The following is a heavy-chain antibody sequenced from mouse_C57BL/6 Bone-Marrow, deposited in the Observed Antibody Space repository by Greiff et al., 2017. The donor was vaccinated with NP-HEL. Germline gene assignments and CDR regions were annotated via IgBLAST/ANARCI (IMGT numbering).Heavy chain of an antibody. V-gene: IGHV5-4*01. D-gene: IGHD2-12*01. J-gene: IGHJ4*01. CDR1: GFTFSSYA. Sequence: EVNVVESGGGLVKPGGSLKLSCAASGFTFSSYAMSWVRQTPEKRLEWVATISDGGSYTYYPDNVKGRFTISRDNAKNNLYLQMSHLKSEDTAMYYCARDYEYYAMDYWGQGTSVTVSS. CDR3: ARDYEYYAMDY. CDR2: ISDGGSYT.